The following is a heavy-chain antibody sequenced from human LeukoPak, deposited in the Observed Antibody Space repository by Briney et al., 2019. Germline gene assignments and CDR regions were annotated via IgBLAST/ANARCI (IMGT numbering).Heavy chain of an antibody. CDR2: IGTSGDNI. CDR1: GFTFHNYA. Sequence: GGSLRLSCEASGFTFHNYAMAWVRQAPGKGLEYVSSIGTSGDNIYYGGSVKGRFTISRDNSKNTLFLQMNSLRAEDTALYYCATQSHDYSIGPSYGSFNIWGQGTKVTVSS. V-gene: IGHV3-23*01. CDR3: ATQSHDYSIGPSYGSFNI. D-gene: IGHD3-16*01. J-gene: IGHJ3*02.